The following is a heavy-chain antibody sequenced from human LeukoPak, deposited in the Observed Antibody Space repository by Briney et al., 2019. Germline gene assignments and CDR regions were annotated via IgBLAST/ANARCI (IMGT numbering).Heavy chain of an antibody. CDR3: ATDLDFWSVFQGY. J-gene: IGHJ4*02. Sequence: GGSLSLSCAASGFTFINAWMSWVRQAPGKGLEWVGRIKSKPYGGVTAYAGVVKGRFFFSRDDSKKTLYVQMKSLNTEETAVYYCATDLDFWSVFQGYWGQGTLVTVYS. V-gene: IGHV3-15*01. D-gene: IGHD3-3*01. CDR1: GFTFINAW. CDR2: IKSKPYGGVT.